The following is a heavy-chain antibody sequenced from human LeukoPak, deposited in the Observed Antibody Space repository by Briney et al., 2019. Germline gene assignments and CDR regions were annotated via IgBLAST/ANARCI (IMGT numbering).Heavy chain of an antibody. V-gene: IGHV1-69*04. CDR3: ATVTYYDFWSGYVWFDP. J-gene: IGHJ5*02. CDR1: GGTFSSYA. D-gene: IGHD3-3*01. Sequence: SVKVSCKASGGTFSSYAISWVRQAPGQGLEWMGRIIPILGIANYAQKFQGRVTITADKSTSTAYMELSSLRSEDTAVYYCATVTYYDFWSGYVWFDPWGQGTLVTVSS. CDR2: IIPILGIA.